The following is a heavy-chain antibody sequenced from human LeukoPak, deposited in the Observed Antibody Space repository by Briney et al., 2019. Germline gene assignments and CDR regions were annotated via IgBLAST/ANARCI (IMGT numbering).Heavy chain of an antibody. D-gene: IGHD1-26*01. CDR2: IKQDGSEK. CDR3: AIHSEGGYFDY. V-gene: IGHV3-7*03. Sequence: GGSLRLSCAASGFTFRSNWMSWVRQAPGKGLEWVANIKQDGSEKYYVDSVKGRFTISRDNAKNSLYLQMNSLRAEDTAVYYCAIHSEGGYFDYWGQGTLVTVSS. CDR1: GFTFRSNW. J-gene: IGHJ4*02.